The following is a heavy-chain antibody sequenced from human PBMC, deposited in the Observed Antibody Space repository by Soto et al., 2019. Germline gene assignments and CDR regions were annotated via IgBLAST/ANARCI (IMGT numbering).Heavy chain of an antibody. D-gene: IGHD2-8*02. CDR3: SKAYLWLGGKDYGMDL. V-gene: IGHV1-3*05. Sequence: QVRLVQSGAEEKKPGASVIVSCKGSGFTFTSYVIHWLRQAPGQRLEWMGFINGGNGQTEVPQKFQGRVAIRRETYASTAYMELSRLRPEYTAVYDCSKAYLWLGGKDYGMDLWGQGTTVTVSS. CDR2: INGGNGQT. J-gene: IGHJ6*02. CDR1: GFTFTSYV.